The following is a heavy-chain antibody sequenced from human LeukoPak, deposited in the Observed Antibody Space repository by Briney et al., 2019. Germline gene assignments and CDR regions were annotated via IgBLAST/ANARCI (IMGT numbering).Heavy chain of an antibody. CDR3: ARHGTVTRAYYFDY. D-gene: IGHD4-17*01. J-gene: IGHJ4*02. CDR2: ISSSGSTI. CDR1: GFTFSSYE. Sequence: PGGSLRLSCAASGFTFSSYEMYWVRQAPGKGLEWVSYISSSGSTIYYADSVKGRFTISRDNAKNSLYLQMNSLRAEDTAVYYCARHGTVTRAYYFDYWGQGTLVTVSS. V-gene: IGHV3-48*03.